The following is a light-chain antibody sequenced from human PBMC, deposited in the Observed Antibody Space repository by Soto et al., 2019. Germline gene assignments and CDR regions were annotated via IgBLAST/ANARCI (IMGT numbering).Light chain of an antibody. CDR2: GAS. Sequence: EIVLTQSPGTLSLSPGERATLSCRASQSVSSSYLAWYQQKPGQAPRLLIYGASSRAPGIPDRFRGSGFGTDFPLTISRLEPEDFAVYYCQQYGSSPVFTFGPGNKVDIK. CDR1: QSVSSSY. CDR3: QQYGSSPVFT. V-gene: IGKV3-20*01. J-gene: IGKJ3*01.